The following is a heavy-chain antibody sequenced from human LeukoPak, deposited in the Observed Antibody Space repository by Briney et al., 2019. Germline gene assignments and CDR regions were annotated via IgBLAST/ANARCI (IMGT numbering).Heavy chain of an antibody. CDR2: INIDGTST. CDR1: GFTFSNYW. J-gene: IGHJ4*02. V-gene: IGHV3-74*01. Sequence: PGGSLRLSCAASGFTFSNYWMHWVRQVPGKGLVCVPRINIDGTSTSYADSVKGRFTISRDNAKNALYLQMNSLRAEDTAVYYCARGSSGWYGIDYWGQGALVNVSS. CDR3: ARGSSGWYGIDY. D-gene: IGHD6-19*01.